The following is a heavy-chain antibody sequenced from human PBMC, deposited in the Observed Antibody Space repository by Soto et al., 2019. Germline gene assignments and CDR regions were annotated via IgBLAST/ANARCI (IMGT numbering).Heavy chain of an antibody. CDR2: IIPIFGTA. D-gene: IGHD2-2*01. J-gene: IGHJ6*02. Sequence: QVQLVQSGAEVKKPGASVKVSCKASVGTFSSYAISWVRQAPGQGLEWMGGIIPIFGTANYAQKFQGRVTIPADKSTSTAYMKLSRLRSEDTAVYYCASAYCSSTRCYRREAYYYYGMAVWGQGPTVTVSS. CDR3: ASAYCSSTRCYRREAYYYYGMAV. CDR1: VGTFSSYA. V-gene: IGHV1-69*06.